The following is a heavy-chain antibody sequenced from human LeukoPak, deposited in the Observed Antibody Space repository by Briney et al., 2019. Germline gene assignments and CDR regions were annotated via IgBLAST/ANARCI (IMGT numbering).Heavy chain of an antibody. CDR2: IYYSGST. J-gene: IGHJ5*02. CDR1: GDSISSRDYY. CDR3: ARQYSGYDA. D-gene: IGHD5-12*01. V-gene: IGHV4-30-4*08. Sequence: SETLSLTCSVSGDSISSRDYYWSWIRQPPGKGLEWIGYIYYSGSTSYNPSLKSRVTISVDTSKNQFSLRLSSVTAADTAVYYCARQYSGYDAWGQGTLVTVSS.